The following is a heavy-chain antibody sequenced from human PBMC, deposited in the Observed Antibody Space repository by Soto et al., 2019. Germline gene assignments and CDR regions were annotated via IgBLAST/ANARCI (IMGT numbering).Heavy chain of an antibody. J-gene: IGHJ4*02. Sequence: EVQLVESGGGLVQPGGSLRLSCAASGFTLSNFAMHWVRQAPGKGLEYVSAISTNGGSTHYANSVKGRFTISRDNSKSTLYLQMGSLRAEDLAVYYCARGQMWAHFDYWGQGTLVTVSS. CDR2: ISTNGGST. V-gene: IGHV3-64*01. D-gene: IGHD1-26*01. CDR1: GFTLSNFA. CDR3: ARGQMWAHFDY.